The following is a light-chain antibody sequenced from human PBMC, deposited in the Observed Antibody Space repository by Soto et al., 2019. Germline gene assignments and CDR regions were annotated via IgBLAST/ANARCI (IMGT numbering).Light chain of an antibody. J-gene: IGLJ1*01. CDR1: SSDVGGYNY. CDR3: CSYAGSYTLYV. Sequence: QSALTQPRSVSGSPGQSVTISCTGTSSDVGGYNYVSWYQQHPGKAPKLMIYDVDKRPSGVPDRFSGSKSGSTASLTISGLQAEDEADYYCCSYAGSYTLYVSGTGTKLTVL. V-gene: IGLV2-11*01. CDR2: DVD.